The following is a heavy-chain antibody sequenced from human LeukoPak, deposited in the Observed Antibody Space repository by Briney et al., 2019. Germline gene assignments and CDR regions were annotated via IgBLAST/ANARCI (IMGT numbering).Heavy chain of an antibody. CDR2: IKQDGREK. J-gene: IGHJ4*02. CDR1: GFTFSSYW. D-gene: IGHD3-16*02. Sequence: QSGGSLRLSCAASGFTFSSYWMSWVRQAPGKGLEWVANIKQDGREKYYVDSVKGRFTISRDNAKNSLYLQMNSLRAEDTAVYYCARDHKDYDYVWGSYRYTYYFDYWGQGTLVTVSS. CDR3: ARDHKDYDYVWGSYRYTYYFDY. V-gene: IGHV3-7*01.